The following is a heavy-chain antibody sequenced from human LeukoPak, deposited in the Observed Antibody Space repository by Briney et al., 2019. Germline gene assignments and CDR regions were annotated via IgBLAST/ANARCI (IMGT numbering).Heavy chain of an antibody. V-gene: IGHV3-74*01. D-gene: IGHD6-13*01. J-gene: IGHJ6*01. CDR1: GFTFSSNW. Sequence: QPRGSPRLSSAASGFTFSSNWMHWVRQAPGKGLVWVSRINYNVSSTNYADSLKSRFTISRDKAQNTMYLQMNSLRAEDTAVYYCAREAAAGTAGAYGMDVWGEGSTVTVSS. CDR2: INYNVSST. CDR3: AREAAAGTAGAYGMDV.